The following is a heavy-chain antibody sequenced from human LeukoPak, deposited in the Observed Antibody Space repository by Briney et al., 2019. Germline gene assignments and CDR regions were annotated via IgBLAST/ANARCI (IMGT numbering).Heavy chain of an antibody. CDR3: ARDSDYSGNGNGDWFDP. CDR1: GFRFTSFG. Sequence: ASVNVSCKASGFRFTSFGVSWARQAPGQGLEWMGWISTYIGVTHYAEKFEDRVTMTIDTSTTTAYMELRSLRYDDTAVYYCARDSDYSGNGNGDWFDPWGQGTVVTVSS. D-gene: IGHD4-11*01. V-gene: IGHV1-18*04. CDR2: ISTYIGVT. J-gene: IGHJ5*02.